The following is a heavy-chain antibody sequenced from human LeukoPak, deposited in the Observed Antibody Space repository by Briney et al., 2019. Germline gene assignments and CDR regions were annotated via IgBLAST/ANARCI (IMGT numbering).Heavy chain of an antibody. V-gene: IGHV5-51*01. Sequence: GESLKISCKGSGYIFTSYWIGWVRQMPGKGLEWMGIIYPGDSDTTYSPSFQGQVTISADKSIFTAYLQRSSLKASDSAMYYCARRLMYYYDTSGYDVAFDIWGQGTLVTVSS. CDR2: IYPGDSDT. D-gene: IGHD3-22*01. J-gene: IGHJ3*02. CDR1: GYIFTSYW. CDR3: ARRLMYYYDTSGYDVAFDI.